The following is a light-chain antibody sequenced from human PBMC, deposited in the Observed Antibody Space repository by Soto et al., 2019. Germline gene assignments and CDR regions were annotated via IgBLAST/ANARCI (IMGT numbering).Light chain of an antibody. V-gene: IGKV3-20*01. CDR2: GAS. J-gene: IGKJ5*01. CDR1: HIVSSSY. CDR3: QHFGGTTFT. Sequence: DIVMTQSPGTLSLSPGEGATLSCRASHIVSSSYIAWYQQRPGQTPSLLIYGASTRATGIPDRFSDSGSGTHFTLTISRLEPGDFAVYYCQHFGGTTFTFGQGTRLEIK.